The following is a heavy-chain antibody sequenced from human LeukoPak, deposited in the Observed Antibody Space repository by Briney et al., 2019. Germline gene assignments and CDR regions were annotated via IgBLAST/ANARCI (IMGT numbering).Heavy chain of an antibody. V-gene: IGHV4-4*07. CDR1: GGSISSYY. Sequence: SETLSLTCTVSGGSISSYYWSWIRQPAGEGLEWIGRIYSSGSTDYNPSLKSRVTMSVDTSKNKFSLKLSSVTAADTAVYYCARDSGTTGEVKFDPWGQGTLVTVSS. CDR3: ARDSGTTGEVKFDP. J-gene: IGHJ5*02. D-gene: IGHD3-10*01. CDR2: IYSSGST.